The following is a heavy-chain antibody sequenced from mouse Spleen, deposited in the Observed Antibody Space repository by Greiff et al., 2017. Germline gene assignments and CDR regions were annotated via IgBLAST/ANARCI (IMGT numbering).Heavy chain of an antibody. CDR2: IWRGGST. D-gene: IGHD1-1*01. V-gene: IGHV2-5-1*01. CDR3: AKNENYGSHQAWFAY. J-gene: IGHJ3*01. Sequence: VQLVESGPSLVQPSQSLSITCTVSGFSLTSYGVHWVRQSPGKGLEWLGVIWRGGSTDYNAAFMSRLSITKDNSKSQVFFKMNSLQADDTAIYYCAKNENYGSHQAWFAYWGQGTLVTVSA. CDR1: GFSLTSYG.